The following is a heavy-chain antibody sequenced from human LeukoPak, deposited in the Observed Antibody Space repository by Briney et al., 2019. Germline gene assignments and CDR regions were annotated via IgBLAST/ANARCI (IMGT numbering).Heavy chain of an antibody. CDR2: IRYDGSNK. CDR1: GFTFSSYG. J-gene: IGHJ4*02. V-gene: IGHV3-30*02. CDR3: ARDQLYGLLRYFDWAFDY. D-gene: IGHD3-9*01. Sequence: SGGSLRLSCAASGFTFSSYGMHWVRQAPGKGLEWVAFIRYDGSNKYYADSVKGRFTISRDNSKNTLYLQMNSLRAEDTAVYYCARDQLYGLLRYFDWAFDYWGQGTLVTVSS.